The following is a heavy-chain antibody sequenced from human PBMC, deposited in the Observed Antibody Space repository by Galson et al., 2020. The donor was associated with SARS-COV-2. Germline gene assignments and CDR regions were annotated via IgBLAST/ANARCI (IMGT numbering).Heavy chain of an antibody. Sequence: SETLSLTCAVYGGSFNGYYWSWLRQPPRKGQGWIGDSNHNRSTNYNPSLKSRVTIAVDTSKNQFSLKLSYVTAADTAVYYCARLKTPYYEDSSGYYNGYYYYYGMDVWGQGTTVTVSS. CDR1: GGSFNGYY. J-gene: IGHJ6*02. D-gene: IGHD3-22*01. CDR3: ARLKTPYYEDSSGYYNGYYYYYGMDV. CDR2: SNHNRST. V-gene: IGHV4-34*01.